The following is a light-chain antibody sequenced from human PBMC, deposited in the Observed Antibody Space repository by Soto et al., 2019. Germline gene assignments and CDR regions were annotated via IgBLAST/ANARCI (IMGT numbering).Light chain of an antibody. CDR3: QQRSNWPPEYT. J-gene: IGKJ2*01. CDR1: QSVTTY. V-gene: IGKV3-11*01. Sequence: ETVLTQSPATLSLSPGERATLSCRASQSVTTYLAWYRQKPGRAPRLLIYDVSNRATGIPARFSGSGSGTDFTLTISSLEPEDSAVYYFQQRSNWPPEYTFGQGTKREI. CDR2: DVS.